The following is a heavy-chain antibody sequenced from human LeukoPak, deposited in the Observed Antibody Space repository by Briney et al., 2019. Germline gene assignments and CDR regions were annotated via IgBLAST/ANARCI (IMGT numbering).Heavy chain of an antibody. CDR3: ARTVTWGEFDY. Sequence: SETLSLTCAVYGGSFSGYYWSWIRQPPGKGLEWIGEINHSGSTNYNPSLKSRVTISVDTSKNQFSLKLSAVTAADTAVYYCARTVTWGEFDYWGQGTLVPVSS. D-gene: IGHD4-17*01. V-gene: IGHV4-34*01. CDR2: INHSGST. CDR1: GGSFSGYY. J-gene: IGHJ4*02.